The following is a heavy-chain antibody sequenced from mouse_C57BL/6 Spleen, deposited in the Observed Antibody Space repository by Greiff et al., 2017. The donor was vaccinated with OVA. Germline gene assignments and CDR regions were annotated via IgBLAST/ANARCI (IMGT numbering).Heavy chain of an antibody. Sequence: HVHVKQPGAELVRPGSSVKLSCKASGYTFTSYWMDWVKQRPGQGLEWIGNIYPSDSETHYNQKFKDKATLTVDKSSSTAYMQLSSLTSDDSAVDYCARYYYGSYWYFDVWGTGTTVTVSS. CDR2: IYPSDSET. J-gene: IGHJ1*03. D-gene: IGHD1-1*01. CDR1: GYTFTSYW. CDR3: ARYYYGSYWYFDV. V-gene: IGHV1-61*01.